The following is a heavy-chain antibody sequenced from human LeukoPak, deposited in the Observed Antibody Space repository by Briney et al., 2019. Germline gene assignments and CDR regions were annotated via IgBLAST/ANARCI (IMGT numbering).Heavy chain of an antibody. CDR3: AKDGSKYYYGSGSYYDY. D-gene: IGHD3-10*01. V-gene: IGHV3-30*18. CDR2: ISYDGSNK. J-gene: IGHJ4*02. Sequence: PGGSLRLSCAASGFTFSSYGMHWVRQAPGKGLEWVAVISYDGSNKYYADSVKGRFTISRDNSKNTLYLQMNSPRAEDTAVYYCAKDGSKYYYGSGSYYDYWGQGTLVTVSS. CDR1: GFTFSSYG.